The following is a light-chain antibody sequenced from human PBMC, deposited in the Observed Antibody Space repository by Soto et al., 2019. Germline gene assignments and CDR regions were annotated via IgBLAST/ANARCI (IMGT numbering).Light chain of an antibody. Sequence: QAVVTQPPSASGTPGQRVSISCSGSSSNIGNNPVNWYQQLPGTAPKLLIYTNNERPSGVPDRFSGSKSGTSASLAISGLQSDDEADYYCAAWDDSLNGWVFGGGTKLTVL. CDR2: TNN. J-gene: IGLJ3*02. CDR1: SSNIGNNP. V-gene: IGLV1-44*01. CDR3: AAWDDSLNGWV.